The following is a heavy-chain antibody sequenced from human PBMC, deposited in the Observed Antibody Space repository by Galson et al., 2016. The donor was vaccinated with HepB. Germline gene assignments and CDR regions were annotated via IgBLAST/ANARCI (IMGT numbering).Heavy chain of an antibody. CDR3: ARHSLPAAATRGYFQH. Sequence: SETLSLTCTVSGDSLSSRIYYWGWIRQPPGRGLEWIGTIYDSASTYYNPSLKSRVTISVDTSKKQFSLKLRSVTAADTAVYYCARHSLPAAATRGYFQHWGQGTLVTVSS. V-gene: IGHV4-39*01. CDR1: GDSLSSRIYY. D-gene: IGHD6-13*01. CDR2: IYDSAST. J-gene: IGHJ1*01.